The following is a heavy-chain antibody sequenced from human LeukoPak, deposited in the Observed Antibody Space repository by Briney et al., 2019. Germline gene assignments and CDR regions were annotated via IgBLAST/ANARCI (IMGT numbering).Heavy chain of an antibody. Sequence: GGSLRLSCTVSGFTFNSYAMSWVRQAAGKGLGWVSSISGNGDDTYHADSVKGRFTTPRDNSKNNLYLQMDSLGADATAVYYCPKANSAWHTWHYFDSWGQGALVTVSS. CDR2: ISGNGDDT. D-gene: IGHD6-19*01. V-gene: IGHV3-23*01. J-gene: IGHJ4*02. CDR1: GFTFNSYA. CDR3: PKANSAWHTWHYFDS.